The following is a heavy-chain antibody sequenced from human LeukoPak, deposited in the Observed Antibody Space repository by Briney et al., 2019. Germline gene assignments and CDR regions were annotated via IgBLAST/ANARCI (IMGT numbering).Heavy chain of an antibody. CDR2: IYTGGST. Sequence: PSETLSLTCTVSGGSISSYYWSWIRQPAGKGLEWIGRIYTGGSTNYNPSLMSRVTMSVDTSKNQFSLKLSSVTAADTAVYYCARASGGSSWYDRFDYWGQGTLVTVSS. CDR3: ARASGGSSWYDRFDY. CDR1: GGSISSYY. D-gene: IGHD6-13*01. V-gene: IGHV4-4*07. J-gene: IGHJ4*02.